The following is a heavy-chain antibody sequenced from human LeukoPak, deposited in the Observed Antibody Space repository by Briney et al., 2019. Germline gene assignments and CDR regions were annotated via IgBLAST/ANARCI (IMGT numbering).Heavy chain of an antibody. Sequence: QPGGSLRLSCAASGFTFSGSWMDWVRQAPGKGLEWVAIIKPGGTDKYYVDSVKGRFTVSKDNAKNLLYLQMNSLRAEDTAMYYCARNRGGGSGYSDYWGQGTLVTVSS. J-gene: IGHJ4*02. V-gene: IGHV3-7*05. CDR3: ARNRGGGSGYSDY. CDR2: IKPGGTDK. CDR1: GFTFSGSW. D-gene: IGHD3-22*01.